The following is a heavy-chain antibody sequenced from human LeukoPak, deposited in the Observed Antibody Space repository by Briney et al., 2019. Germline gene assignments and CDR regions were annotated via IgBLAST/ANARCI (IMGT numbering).Heavy chain of an antibody. CDR2: IRQGGNEM. V-gene: IGHV3-7*01. J-gene: IGHJ4*02. CDR1: GFRFSDYW. CDR3: ARVGAWELQRVFDY. Sequence: GSLRLSCAASGFRFSDYWMTWVRQVPGKGLEWVANIRQGGNEMYYADSVKDRFTISRDNARNSLYLEMNSLRTEDTAVYYCARVGAWELQRVFDYWGQGTPVTVSS. D-gene: IGHD1-26*01.